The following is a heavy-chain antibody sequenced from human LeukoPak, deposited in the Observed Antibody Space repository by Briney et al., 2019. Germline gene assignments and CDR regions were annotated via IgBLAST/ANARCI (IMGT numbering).Heavy chain of an antibody. CDR1: GGSFSGDY. J-gene: IGHJ4*02. CDR3: ARGVGSTEDY. CDR2: INRSGST. D-gene: IGHD3-10*01. V-gene: IGHV4-34*01. Sequence: SETLSLTCAAYGGSFSGDYWSWVRQPPGKGLEWIAEINRSGSTNYNPSLKSRVSMSMDTSKNQFSLRLSSVTAADTALYYCARGVGSTEDYWGQGTLVTVSS.